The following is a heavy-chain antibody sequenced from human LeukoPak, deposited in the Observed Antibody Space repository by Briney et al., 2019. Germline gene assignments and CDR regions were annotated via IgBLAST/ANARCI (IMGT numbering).Heavy chain of an antibody. CDR1: GYTFTSYY. CDR3: ARGRHYYDSSDYYYEGDAFDI. D-gene: IGHD3-22*01. CDR2: IIPIFGTA. V-gene: IGHV1-46*01. Sequence: ASVKVSCKASGYTFTSYYMHWVRQAPGQGLEWMGGIIPIFGTANYAQKFQGRVTMTRDMSTSTVYMELSSLRSEDTAVYYCARGRHYYDSSDYYYEGDAFDIWGQGTMVTVSS. J-gene: IGHJ3*02.